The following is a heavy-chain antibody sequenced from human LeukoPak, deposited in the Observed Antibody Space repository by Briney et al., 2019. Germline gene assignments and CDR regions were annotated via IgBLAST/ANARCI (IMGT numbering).Heavy chain of an antibody. D-gene: IGHD5-18*01. CDR1: GFTFSSYS. J-gene: IGHJ3*02. Sequence: PGGSLRLSCAASGFTFSSYSMNWVRQAPGKGLEWVSSISSSSSYIYYADSVKGRFTISRDNAKNSLYLQMNSLRAEDTGGYYCAKDLTAMVTTADAFDIWGQGTVVTVSS. CDR3: AKDLTAMVTTADAFDI. V-gene: IGHV3-21*04. CDR2: ISSSSSYI.